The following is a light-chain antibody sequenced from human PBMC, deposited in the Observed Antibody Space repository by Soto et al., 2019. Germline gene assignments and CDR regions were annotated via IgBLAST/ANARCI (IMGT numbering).Light chain of an antibody. V-gene: IGLV1-51*01. J-gene: IGLJ1*01. CDR3: SSYTSSSTYV. CDR2: DDN. Sequence: QSVLTQPPSVSAAPGQKVTISCSGSSSNVGNNYVSWYQQLPGKAPKLLIYDDNKRPSGVSNRFSGSKSGNTASLTISGLQAEDEADYYCSSYTSSSTYVFGTGTKVTVL. CDR1: SSNVGNNY.